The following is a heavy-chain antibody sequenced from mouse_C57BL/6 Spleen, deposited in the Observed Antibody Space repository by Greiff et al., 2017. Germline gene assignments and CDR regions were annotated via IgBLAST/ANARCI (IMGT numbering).Heavy chain of an antibody. J-gene: IGHJ2*01. CDR2: ISSGGSYT. D-gene: IGHD1-1*01. Sequence: EVQGVESGGDLVKPGGSLKLSCAASGFTFSSYGMSWVRQTPDKRLEWVATISSGGSYTYYPDSVKGRFTISRDNAKNTLYLQMSSLKSEDTAMYYCARQGDYYGSPAYFDYWGHGTTLSVSS. CDR3: ARQGDYYGSPAYFDY. CDR1: GFTFSSYG. V-gene: IGHV5-6*01.